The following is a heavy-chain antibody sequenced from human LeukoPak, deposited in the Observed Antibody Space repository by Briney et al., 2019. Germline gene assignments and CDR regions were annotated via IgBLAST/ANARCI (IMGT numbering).Heavy chain of an antibody. CDR2: ISGSGGST. CDR3: AKARVRTPYYYYYMDV. V-gene: IGHV3-23*01. CDR1: GFTVSSNY. D-gene: IGHD2-21*01. J-gene: IGHJ6*03. Sequence: GGSLRLSCAASGFTVSSNYMSWVRQAPGKGLEWVSAISGSGGSTYYADSVKGRFTISRDNSKNTLYLQMNSLRAEDTAVYYCAKARVRTPYYYYYMDVWGKGTTVTVSS.